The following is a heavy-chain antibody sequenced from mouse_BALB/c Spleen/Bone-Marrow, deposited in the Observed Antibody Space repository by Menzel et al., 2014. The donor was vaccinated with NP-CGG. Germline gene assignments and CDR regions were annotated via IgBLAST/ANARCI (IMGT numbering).Heavy chain of an antibody. CDR3: TRDDGSFAY. CDR1: GYTFTSYW. J-gene: IGHJ3*01. V-gene: IGHV1-69*02. Sequence: QVQLQQPGAELVRPGASVKLSCKASGYTFTSYWINWVKQRPRQGLEWIGNIYPSDSYTNYNQKFKDKATLTVDKSSSTACMQLSSPTSEDSAVYYCTRDDGSFAYWGQGTLVTVSA. CDR2: IYPSDSYT. D-gene: IGHD2-3*01.